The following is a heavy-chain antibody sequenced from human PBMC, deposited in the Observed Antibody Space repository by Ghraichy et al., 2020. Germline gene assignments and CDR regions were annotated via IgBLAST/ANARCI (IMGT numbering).Heavy chain of an antibody. CDR2: IYSVGST. CDR1: GFTFSSNY. J-gene: IGHJ3*02. D-gene: IGHD3-9*01. V-gene: IGHV3-53*01. Sequence: GGSLRLSCAASGFTFSSNYMSWVRQAPGKGLEWVSAIYSVGSTYNADSSKGRFTISRDNSKNTLYLQMNSLSAEDTAVYYCARASLGYFDWFKRSGALDIWGQGTMVTVSS. CDR3: ARASLGYFDWFKRSGALDI.